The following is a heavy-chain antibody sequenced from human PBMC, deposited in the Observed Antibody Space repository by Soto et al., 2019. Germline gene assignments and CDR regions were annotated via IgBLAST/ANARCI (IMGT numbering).Heavy chain of an antibody. D-gene: IGHD3-22*01. CDR1: GYAITSYG. CDR2: ISAYNGNT. J-gene: IGHJ4*02. Sequence: ASVKVSCKASGYAITSYGISWVRQAPGQGLERMGWISAYNGNTNYAQKLQGRVPMTSNTSTSTANMEVRSLRSDDTAVYFCPRSEPSLEYDSSFYSHWGQGTLVIVTS. V-gene: IGHV1-18*01. CDR3: PRSEPSLEYDSSFYSH.